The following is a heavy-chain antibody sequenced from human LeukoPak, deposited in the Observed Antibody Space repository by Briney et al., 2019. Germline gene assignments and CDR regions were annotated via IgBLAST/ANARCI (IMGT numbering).Heavy chain of an antibody. J-gene: IGHJ4*02. D-gene: IGHD3-22*01. CDR3: ARDDSRGYYVFDY. Sequence: ASVKVSCTASGGTFTSYAISWVRQAPGQGLEWRGRIIPILGIANYAQKFHGRVTITADKSTSTAHMELSSLRSEDTAVYYCARDDSRGYYVFDYWGQGTLVTVSS. CDR2: IIPILGIA. V-gene: IGHV1-69*04. CDR1: GGTFTSYA.